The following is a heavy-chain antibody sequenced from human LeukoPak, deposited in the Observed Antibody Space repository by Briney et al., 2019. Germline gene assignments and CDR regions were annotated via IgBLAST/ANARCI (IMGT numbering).Heavy chain of an antibody. J-gene: IGHJ4*02. CDR2: AYYTGTS. V-gene: IGHV4-59*01. CDR1: GGSMRNYY. CDR3: ATVSGTSSILY. D-gene: IGHD2-2*01. Sequence: SETLSLTCTVSGGSMRNYYWSWVRQPPGKGLEWLGYAYYTGTSNYNPSLKSRLNISVDTSKNQFSLTLTSDTAADTAVYYCATVSGTSSILYWGQGTLVIVSS.